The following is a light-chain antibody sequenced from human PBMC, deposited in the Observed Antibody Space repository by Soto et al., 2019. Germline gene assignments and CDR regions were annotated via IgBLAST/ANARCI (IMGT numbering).Light chain of an antibody. V-gene: IGLV2-14*03. Sequence: QSVLTQPASVSGSPGQSITISCTGTSSDVGAYIFVSWYQQHPGKPPKLMIYDIINRPSGVSNRFSGSKSGNTASLTISGLQAEDEADYYCVSFTTSRSYVFGTGTKVTVL. CDR2: DII. J-gene: IGLJ1*01. CDR3: VSFTTSRSYV. CDR1: SSDVGAYIF.